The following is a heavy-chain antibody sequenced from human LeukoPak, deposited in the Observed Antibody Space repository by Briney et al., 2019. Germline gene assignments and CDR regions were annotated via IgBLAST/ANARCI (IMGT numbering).Heavy chain of an antibody. V-gene: IGHV4-59*12. CDR2: IYYSGST. CDR3: ARRRVRGPLDY. Sequence: PSETLSLTCTVSGGSISSYYWSWIRQPPGKGLEWIGYIYYSGSTNYNPSLKSRVTISVDTSKNQFSLKLSSVTAADTAVYYCARRRVRGPLDYWGQGTLVTVSS. J-gene: IGHJ4*02. D-gene: IGHD3-10*01. CDR1: GGSISSYY.